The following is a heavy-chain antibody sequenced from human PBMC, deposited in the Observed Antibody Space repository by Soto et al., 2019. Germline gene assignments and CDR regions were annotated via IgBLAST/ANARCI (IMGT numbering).Heavy chain of an antibody. Sequence: QVQLVQSGAEVKNPGASVTVSCKASGYTFTRYGIGWARQAPGQGLEWMGWINTYNGNTNYAQNVQGRVTLTTDTSTSTAYMELRSLRSNDTAIYYCAMVDVYVTPSPQDVWGQGPTVIVSS. D-gene: IGHD3-16*01. CDR1: GYTFTRYG. CDR3: AMVDVYVTPSPQDV. CDR2: INTYNGNT. J-gene: IGHJ6*02. V-gene: IGHV1-18*01.